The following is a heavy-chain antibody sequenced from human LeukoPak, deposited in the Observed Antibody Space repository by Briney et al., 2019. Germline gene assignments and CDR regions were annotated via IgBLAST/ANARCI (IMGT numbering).Heavy chain of an antibody. V-gene: IGHV3-64D*09. D-gene: IGHD6-19*01. CDR1: GFTFSSYA. CDR3: VKEARYSSGWYPAAPFDY. Sequence: GGSLRLSCSASGFTFSSYAMHWVRQAPGKGLEYVSAISSNGGSTYYADSVKGRLTISRDNSKNTLYLQMSSLRAEDTAVYYCVKEARYSSGWYPAAPFDYWGQGTLVTVSS. J-gene: IGHJ4*02. CDR2: ISSNGGST.